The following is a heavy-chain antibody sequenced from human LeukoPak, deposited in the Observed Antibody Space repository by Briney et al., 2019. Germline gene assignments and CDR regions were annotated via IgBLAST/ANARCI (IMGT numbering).Heavy chain of an antibody. D-gene: IGHD2-21*01. Sequence: ASVKVSCKASGYTFTSYGISWVRQAPGQGLEWMGWISAYNGNTNYAQKLQGRVTMTTDTSTSTAYMELRSLRSDDTAVYYCARVRERGGDCHPICPKYYYYYYMDVWGKGTTVTVSS. CDR2: ISAYNGNT. V-gene: IGHV1-18*01. CDR1: GYTFTSYG. J-gene: IGHJ6*03. CDR3: ARVRERGGDCHPICPKYYYYYYMDV.